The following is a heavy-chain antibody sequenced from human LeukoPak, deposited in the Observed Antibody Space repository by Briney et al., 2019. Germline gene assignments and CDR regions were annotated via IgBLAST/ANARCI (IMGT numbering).Heavy chain of an antibody. CDR3: ARSTTGWTNLDY. Sequence: SETLSLTCTVSGGSISTYYWSWVRQSPGKGLEWIGHIYYSGSTNYNPSLKSRVAMSVDTSKNHFSLKLSSVTAADTAVYYCARSTTGWTNLDYWGQGTLVTVSS. V-gene: IGHV4-59*12. D-gene: IGHD1-1*01. CDR2: IYYSGST. CDR1: GGSISTYY. J-gene: IGHJ4*02.